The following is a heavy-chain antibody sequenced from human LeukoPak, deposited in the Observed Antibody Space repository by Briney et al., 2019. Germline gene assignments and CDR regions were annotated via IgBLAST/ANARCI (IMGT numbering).Heavy chain of an antibody. Sequence: SVKVSCKASGYTFTGYYMHWVRQAPGQGLEWMGIINPSGGSTSYAQKFQGRVTMTRDTSTSTVYMELSSLRSEDTAVYYCARDVAVTAIRGYGMDVWGQGTTVTVSS. V-gene: IGHV1-46*01. D-gene: IGHD2-21*02. CDR2: INPSGGST. CDR1: GYTFTGYY. J-gene: IGHJ6*02. CDR3: ARDVAVTAIRGYGMDV.